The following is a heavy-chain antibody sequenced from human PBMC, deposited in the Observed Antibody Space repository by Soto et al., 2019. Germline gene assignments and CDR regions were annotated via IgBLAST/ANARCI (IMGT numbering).Heavy chain of an antibody. CDR2: IYYSGST. J-gene: IGHJ5*02. V-gene: IGHV4-59*01. CDR1: GGSISSYY. CDR3: ARTVRRRVRNWFDP. Sequence: SETLSLTCTVSGGSISSYYWSWIRQPPGKGLEWIGYIYYSGSTNYNPSPKSRVTISLDTSKNQFSLKLSSVTAADTAVYYCARTVRRRVRNWFDPWGQGTLVTVSS.